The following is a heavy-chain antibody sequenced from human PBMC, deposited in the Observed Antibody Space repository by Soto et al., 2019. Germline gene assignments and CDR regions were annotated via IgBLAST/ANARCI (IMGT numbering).Heavy chain of an antibody. V-gene: IGHV3-30-3*01. CDR1: GFTFTRFP. J-gene: IGHJ6*02. CDR3: ARDLREGSGIHYHHAMDV. D-gene: IGHD3-10*01. CDR2: VSYGGSER. Sequence: PGGSLRLPCAASGFTFTRFPMHWVRQAPGKGLEWVAVVSYGGSERYYADSVKGRFTISRDDSKNTLYLQMNSLRAEDTAVYYCARDLREGSGIHYHHAMDVWGQGTPVTVSS.